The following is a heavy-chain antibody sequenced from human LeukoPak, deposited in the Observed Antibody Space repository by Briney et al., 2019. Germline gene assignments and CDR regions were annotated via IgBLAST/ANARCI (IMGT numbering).Heavy chain of an antibody. CDR2: INHSGST. V-gene: IGHV4-34*01. Sequence: SETLSLTCAVYGGSFSGYYWSWIRQPPGKGLEWIGEINHSGSTNYNPSLKSRVTISVDTSKNQFSLKLSSVTAADTAVYYCARSPSRRCSSRIDYWGQGTLVTVSS. J-gene: IGHJ4*02. D-gene: IGHD6-13*01. CDR3: ARSPSRRCSSRIDY. CDR1: GGSFSGYY.